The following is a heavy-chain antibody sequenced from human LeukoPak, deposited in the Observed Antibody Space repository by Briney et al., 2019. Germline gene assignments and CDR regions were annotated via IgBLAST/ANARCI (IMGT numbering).Heavy chain of an antibody. J-gene: IGHJ4*02. CDR1: GGSTNSYY. Sequence: SETLSLTCSVSGGSTNSYYWSWIRQSGGKGLEWIGRIYSSGSTVYNPSLNSRLTMSIDTSKNQFTLTLKSVTATDTAVYYCARVKASSTSWTFDQWGQGALVTVSS. V-gene: IGHV4-4*07. CDR3: ARVKASSTSWTFDQ. D-gene: IGHD2-2*01. CDR2: IYSSGST.